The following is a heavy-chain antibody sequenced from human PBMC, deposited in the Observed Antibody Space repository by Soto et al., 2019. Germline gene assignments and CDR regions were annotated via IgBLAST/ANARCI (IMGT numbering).Heavy chain of an antibody. CDR2: IYYSGST. V-gene: IGHV4-31*03. CDR3: ARRYGDCFDF. Sequence: SETLSLTCTVSGGSISSGGYYWSWIRQHPGKGLEWVGYIYYSGSTYYNPSLKSRVTISVDTSKNQFSLKLSSVTAADTAVYYCARRYGDCFDFWGQGTLVTVSS. J-gene: IGHJ4*02. D-gene: IGHD4-17*01. CDR1: GGSISSGGYY.